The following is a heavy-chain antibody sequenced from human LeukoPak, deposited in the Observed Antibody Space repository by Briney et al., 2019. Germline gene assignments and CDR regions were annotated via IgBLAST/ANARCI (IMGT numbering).Heavy chain of an antibody. D-gene: IGHD3-3*01. J-gene: IGHJ6*02. CDR3: ARPSGEFGVVIGYYGMDV. V-gene: IGHV3-30-3*01. Sequence: PGGSLRLSCAASGFTFSSYAMHWVRQAPGKGLEWVAVISYDGSNKYYADSVKGRFTISRDNSKNTLYLQMNSLRAEDTAVYYCARPSGEFGVVIGYYGMDVWGQGTTVTVSS. CDR2: ISYDGSNK. CDR1: GFTFSSYA.